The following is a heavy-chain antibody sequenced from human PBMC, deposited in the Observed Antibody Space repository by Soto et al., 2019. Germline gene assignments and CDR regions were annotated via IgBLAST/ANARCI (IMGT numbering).Heavy chain of an antibody. Sequence: SETLSLTCTVSGGSIISGGYYWNWIRQHPGKGLEWIGYIYYSGSTYYNPSLKSRVTISVDTSKNQFSLKLSSVTAADTAVYYCARRVVVAALGWFDPWGQGTLVTVSS. D-gene: IGHD2-15*01. J-gene: IGHJ5*02. CDR1: GGSIISGGYY. V-gene: IGHV4-31*03. CDR2: IYYSGST. CDR3: ARRVVVAALGWFDP.